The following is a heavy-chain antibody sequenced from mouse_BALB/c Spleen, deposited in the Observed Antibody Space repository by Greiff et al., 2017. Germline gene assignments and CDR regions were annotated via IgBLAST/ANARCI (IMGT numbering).Heavy chain of an antibody. Sequence: VQLQQSGAELARPGASVKLSCKASGFTFTSYTMHWVNQRPGQGLEWIAYINPSSGYTNYNQKFKDKATLTADKSSSTAYMQLSSLTSEDSAVYFCARNILYYYAMDYWGQGTSVTVSS. CDR1: GFTFTSYT. CDR3: ARNILYYYAMDY. CDR2: INPSSGYT. V-gene: IGHV1-4*01. D-gene: IGHD6-5*01. J-gene: IGHJ4*01.